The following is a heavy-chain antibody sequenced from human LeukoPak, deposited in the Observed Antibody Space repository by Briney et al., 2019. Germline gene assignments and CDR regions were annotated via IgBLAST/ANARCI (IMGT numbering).Heavy chain of an antibody. V-gene: IGHV4-30-4*01. J-gene: IGHJ4*02. Sequence: SETLSLTCTVSGGSISSGDYYWSWIRQPPGKGLEWIGYIYYSGSTYYNPSLKSRVTISVDTSKNQLSLKLSSVTAADTAVYYCARGIVVVTAIYFDYWGQGTLVTVSS. CDR3: ARGIVVVTAIYFDY. CDR1: GGSISSGDYY. D-gene: IGHD2-21*02. CDR2: IYYSGST.